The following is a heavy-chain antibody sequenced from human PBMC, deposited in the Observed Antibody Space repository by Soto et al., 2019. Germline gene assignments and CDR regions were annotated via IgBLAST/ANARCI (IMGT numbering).Heavy chain of an antibody. J-gene: IGHJ4*02. Sequence: GGSLRLSCAASGFTLGDYGLSWGRQAPGKGLEWVSGISGGGFSTYYADSVKGRFTISRDNSKSTLYLQMNSLRAEDTAVYYCAKDLMVATTTAYWGPGTLVTVSS. CDR1: GFTLGDYG. CDR3: AKDLMVATTTAY. V-gene: IGHV3-23*01. CDR2: ISGGGFST. D-gene: IGHD1-1*01.